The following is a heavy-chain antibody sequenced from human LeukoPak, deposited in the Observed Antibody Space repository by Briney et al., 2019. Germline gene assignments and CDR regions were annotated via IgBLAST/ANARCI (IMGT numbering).Heavy chain of an antibody. J-gene: IGHJ4*02. CDR3: AKLGYSGYDLDY. Sequence: PGGSLRLSCAASGFTFSSYGMHWVRQAPGKGLEWVAVISFDGSNKYYADSVKGRFTISRDNSKNTLYLQMNSLRAEDTAVYYCAKLGYSGYDLDYWGQGTLVTVSS. CDR1: GFTFSSYG. CDR2: ISFDGSNK. V-gene: IGHV3-30*18. D-gene: IGHD5-12*01.